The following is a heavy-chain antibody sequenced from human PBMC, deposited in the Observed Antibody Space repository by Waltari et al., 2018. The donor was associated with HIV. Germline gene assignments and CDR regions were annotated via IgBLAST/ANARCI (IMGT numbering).Heavy chain of an antibody. CDR3: AREGVGRDGLYGMDV. J-gene: IGHJ6*02. Sequence: VQVAESGGGLIQPGGSLRLSCAASGFSVSHDYMNWVRQAPGKGLGWVSVSYSGGLTYYSDSVKGRFTISRDTSRNTVYLQMDSLGGEDTAIYYCAREGVGRDGLYGMDVWGQGTTVTVSS. D-gene: IGHD3-10*01. V-gene: IGHV3-53*01. CDR1: GFSVSHDY. CDR2: SYSGGLT.